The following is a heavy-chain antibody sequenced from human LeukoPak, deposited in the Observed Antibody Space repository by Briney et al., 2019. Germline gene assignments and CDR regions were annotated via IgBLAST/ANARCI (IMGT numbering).Heavy chain of an antibody. CDR1: GFTFSAYN. CDR3: VRKLLWFGARGFDY. V-gene: IGHV3-48*04. Sequence: GGSLRLSCAASGFTFSAYNMNWVRQAPGKGLEWVSYISSDRSTIYYADSVKGRFSISRDNAKNSLYLQMNNLRAEDTAVYYCVRKLLWFGARGFDYWGQGTLVTVSS. D-gene: IGHD3-10*01. J-gene: IGHJ4*02. CDR2: ISSDRSTI.